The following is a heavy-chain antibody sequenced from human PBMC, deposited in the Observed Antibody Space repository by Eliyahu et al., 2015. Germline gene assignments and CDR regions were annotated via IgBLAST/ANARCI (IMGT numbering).Heavy chain of an antibody. CDR3: ARGGFSHAFDV. CDR2: IDNDGSQT. D-gene: IGHD2/OR15-2a*01. V-gene: IGHV3-74*01. J-gene: IGHJ3*01. CDR1: GFTFRXYW. Sequence: EEQLVESGGGIVQPGGSLRLSCAASGFTFRXYWMHWVRQPXREGXVXVSPIDNDGSQTIYADSVKGRFTVSRDNAKNTVYLQMSGLTADDTAVYYCARGGFSHAFDVWGPGTMVTVSS.